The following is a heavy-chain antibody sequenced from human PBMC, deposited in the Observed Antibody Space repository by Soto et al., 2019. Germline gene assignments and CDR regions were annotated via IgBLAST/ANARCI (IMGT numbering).Heavy chain of an antibody. J-gene: IGHJ4*02. V-gene: IGHV3-30-3*02. CDR2: ISYDGSNK. Sequence: GGSLRLSCAASGFTFRSYAMHWVRQAPGKGLEWVAVISYDGSNKYYADSVKGRFTISRDNSKNTLYLQMNSLRAEDTAVYYCAKFGGSGTYFHFDYWGQGXLVTVSS. CDR3: AKFGGSGTYFHFDY. D-gene: IGHD3-10*01. CDR1: GFTFRSYA.